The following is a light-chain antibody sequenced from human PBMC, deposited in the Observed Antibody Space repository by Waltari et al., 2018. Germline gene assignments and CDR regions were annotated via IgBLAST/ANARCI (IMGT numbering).Light chain of an antibody. J-gene: IGLJ3*02. CDR2: EGT. CDR1: TSTFGSYAL. CDR3: CSYAGNTVWV. V-gene: IGLV2-23*01. Sequence: QSALTQPASVSGSPGQSITIPCTGTTSTFGSYALVSWYQQHPDKAPQLMVYEGTKRPPGISTRFSGAKSGNTASLTISGLQAEDEADYYCCSYAGNTVWVFGGGTKLTVL.